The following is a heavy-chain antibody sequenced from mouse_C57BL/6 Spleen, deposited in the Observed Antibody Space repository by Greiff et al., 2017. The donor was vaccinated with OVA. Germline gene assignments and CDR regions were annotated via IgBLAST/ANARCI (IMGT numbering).Heavy chain of an antibody. CDR3: ARSRGGPLFDY. CDR2: IYPGDGDT. CDR1: GYAFSSSW. J-gene: IGHJ2*01. Sequence: QLKQSGPELVKPGASVKISCKASGYAFSSSWMNWVKQRPGKGLEWIGRIYPGDGDTNYNGKFKGKATLTADKSSSTAYMQLSSLTSEDSAVYFCARSRGGPLFDYWGQGTTLTVSS. V-gene: IGHV1-82*01.